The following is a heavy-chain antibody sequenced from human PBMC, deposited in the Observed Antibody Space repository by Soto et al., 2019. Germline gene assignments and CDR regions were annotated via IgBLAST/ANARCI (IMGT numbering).Heavy chain of an antibody. V-gene: IGHV1-18*01. D-gene: IGHD3-22*01. CDR1: GYTFSNQG. CDR3: ARDRDYYDCGGY. Sequence: QVQLVQSGADVKKPGASVVVSCKTSGYTFSNQGVSWVRQAPGQGLEWMGWISTSNGNTNYAQKLQGRVTMTTDKSTSTAYMELRSLRSDDTAVYFCARDRDYYDCGGYWGQGTLVTVSS. J-gene: IGHJ4*02. CDR2: ISTSNGNT.